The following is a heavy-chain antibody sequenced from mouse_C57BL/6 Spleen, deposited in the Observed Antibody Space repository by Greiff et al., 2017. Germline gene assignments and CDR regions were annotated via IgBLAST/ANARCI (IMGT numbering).Heavy chain of an antibody. D-gene: IGHD1-1*01. V-gene: IGHV1-55*01. CDR2: IYPGSGST. J-gene: IGHJ2*01. Sequence: QVQLQQPGAELVKPGASVKMSCKASGYTFTSYWITWVKQRPGQGLEWIGDIYPGSGSTNYNEKFKSKATLTVDTSSSTAYMQLSSLTSEYSAVYYGARVGTTVVATNYFDYWGQGTTLTVSS. CDR3: ARVGTTVVATNYFDY. CDR1: GYTFTSYW.